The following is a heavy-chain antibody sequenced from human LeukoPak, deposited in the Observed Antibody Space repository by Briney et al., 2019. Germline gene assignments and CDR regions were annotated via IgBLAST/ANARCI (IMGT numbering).Heavy chain of an antibody. Sequence: ASVKVSCKASGYTFTGYYMHWVRQAPGQGLEWMGWINPNSGGTNYAQKFQGRVTMTRDTSISTAYMELSRLRSDDTAVYYCARLGVSYDIFTGYYKDDYWGQGTLVTVSS. CDR2: INPNSGGT. CDR1: GYTFTGYY. D-gene: IGHD3-9*01. CDR3: ARLGVSYDIFTGYYKDDY. J-gene: IGHJ4*02. V-gene: IGHV1-2*02.